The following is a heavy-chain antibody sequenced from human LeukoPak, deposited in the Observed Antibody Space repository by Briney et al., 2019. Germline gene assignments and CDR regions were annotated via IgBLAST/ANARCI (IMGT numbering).Heavy chain of an antibody. Sequence: GGSLRLSCAASGFTFSTYWMHWVRQAPGKGLVWVSRINSDGSSTNYAVSVKGRFTISRDNAKNTLYLQMNSLRAEDTAVYYCARNSSAYYGGDDAFDIWGQGTMVTVSS. V-gene: IGHV3-74*01. CDR2: INSDGSST. CDR1: GFTFSTYW. CDR3: ARNSSAYYGGDDAFDI. D-gene: IGHD3-22*01. J-gene: IGHJ3*02.